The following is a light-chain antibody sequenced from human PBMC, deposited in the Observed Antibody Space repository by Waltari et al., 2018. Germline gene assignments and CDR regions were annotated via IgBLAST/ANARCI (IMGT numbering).Light chain of an antibody. V-gene: IGKV3-15*01. CDR1: QNVNSN. CDR3: QQHNDWPPWT. Sequence: EIIMTQSPATLSLSPGERATLSCRASQNVNSNLAWYQQKPGQAPRLLIYGASIRATGIPARFSGSGSETQFTLTINSLQSEDSAVYFCQQHNDWPPWTFGQGTKGELK. CDR2: GAS. J-gene: IGKJ1*01.